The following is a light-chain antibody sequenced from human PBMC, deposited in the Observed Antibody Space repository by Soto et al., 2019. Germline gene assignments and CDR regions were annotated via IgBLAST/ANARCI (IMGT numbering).Light chain of an antibody. J-gene: IGLJ1*01. Sequence: QSALAQPASVSGSPGQSITISCTGSSSDVRNYHLASWYQQYPGKAPKLIIYEGSKRPSGVSNRFSGSRSGNTASLTISGLQPEDEADYYCCSYGGSSTFDVYGTGTKVTVL. CDR3: CSYGGSSTFDV. CDR1: SSDVRNYHL. V-gene: IGLV2-23*03. CDR2: EGS.